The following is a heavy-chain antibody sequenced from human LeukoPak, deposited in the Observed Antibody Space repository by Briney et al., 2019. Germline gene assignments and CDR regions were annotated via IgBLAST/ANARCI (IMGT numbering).Heavy chain of an antibody. CDR2: IKSKTDGGTT. CDR1: GFTFSNAW. Sequence: GGSLRLTCAASGFTFSNAWMSWVRQAPGKGLEWVGRIKSKTDGGTTHYAAPVQGRFTISRDDSKNTLYLQMNSLKTEDTAVYYCTTEYGSGWFYYFDYWGQGTLVTVSS. CDR3: TTEYGSGWFYYFDY. V-gene: IGHV3-15*01. J-gene: IGHJ4*02. D-gene: IGHD6-19*01.